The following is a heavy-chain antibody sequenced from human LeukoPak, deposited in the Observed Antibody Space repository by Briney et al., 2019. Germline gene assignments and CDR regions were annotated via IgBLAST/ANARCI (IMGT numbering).Heavy chain of an antibody. V-gene: IGHV3-48*03. CDR1: GFTFSSYE. CDR2: ISSSGSTI. Sequence: GGSLRLSCAASGFTFSSYEMNWVRQAPGKGLEWVSYISSSGSTIYYADSVKGRFTISRDNAKNSLCLQMNSLRAEDTAVYYCASSQRTSGSGENDAFDIWGQGTMVTVSS. J-gene: IGHJ3*02. CDR3: ASSQRTSGSGENDAFDI. D-gene: IGHD3-10*01.